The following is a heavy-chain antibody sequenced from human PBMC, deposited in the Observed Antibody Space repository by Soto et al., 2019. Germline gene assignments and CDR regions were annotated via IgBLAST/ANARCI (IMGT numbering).Heavy chain of an antibody. Sequence: LSLTCTVSGSDITTYYWSWLRQSPGKGLEWIGHIYDTGSTNYNPSLKSRVTISLDTSKNQFSLKLSSVTAADTAVYFCARTRDFWSGNDAFDIWGQGTMVTVSS. V-gene: IGHV4-59*01. CDR2: IYDTGST. CDR3: ARTRDFWSGNDAFDI. J-gene: IGHJ3*02. CDR1: GSDITTYY. D-gene: IGHD3-3*01.